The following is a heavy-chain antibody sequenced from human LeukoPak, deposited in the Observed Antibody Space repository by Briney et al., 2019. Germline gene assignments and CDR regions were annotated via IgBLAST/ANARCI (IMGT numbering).Heavy chain of an antibody. CDR1: GYTFTSYY. V-gene: IGHV1-69*13. CDR2: IIPIFGTA. CDR3: AREKVGIMNY. D-gene: IGHD2-21*01. Sequence: ASVKVSCKASGYTFTSYYMHWVRQAPGQGLEWMGGIIPIFGTANYAQKFQGRVTITADESTSTAYMELSSLRSEDTAVYYCAREKVGIMNYWGQGTLVTVSS. J-gene: IGHJ4*02.